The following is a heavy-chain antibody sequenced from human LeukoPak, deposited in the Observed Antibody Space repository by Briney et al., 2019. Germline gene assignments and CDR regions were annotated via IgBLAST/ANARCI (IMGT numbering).Heavy chain of an antibody. CDR2: IYPGDSDT. J-gene: IGHJ5*02. D-gene: IGHD6-13*01. CDR3: ARGGSSSWYGITWADWFDP. Sequence: GESLKISCKGSGYSFTSYWIAWVRQMPGKGLEWMGIIYPGDSDTRYSPSFQGQVTISADKSISTAYLQWSSLKASDTAMYYCARGGSSSWYGITWADWFDPWGQGTLVTVSS. V-gene: IGHV5-51*01. CDR1: GYSFTSYW.